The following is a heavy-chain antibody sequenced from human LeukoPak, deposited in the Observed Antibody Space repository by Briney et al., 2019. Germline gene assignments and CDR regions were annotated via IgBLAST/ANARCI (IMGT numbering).Heavy chain of an antibody. J-gene: IGHJ5*02. CDR2: INPNSGGT. D-gene: IGHD6-19*01. V-gene: IGHV1-2*02. Sequence: GASVKVSCKASGYTFTGYYMHWVRQAPGQGLEWMGWINPNSGGTNYAQKFQGRVTMTRDTSISTAYMELSRLRSDDTAVYYCARLAVPGIAVGRWFDPWGQGTLVTVTS. CDR3: ARLAVPGIAVGRWFDP. CDR1: GYTFTGYY.